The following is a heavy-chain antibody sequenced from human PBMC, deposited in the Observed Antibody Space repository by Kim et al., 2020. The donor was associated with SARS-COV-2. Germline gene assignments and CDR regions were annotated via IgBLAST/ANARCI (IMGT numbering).Heavy chain of an antibody. Sequence: GASLKISCKGSGYSFTNYWIAWVRQTPGKGLEWMGVIYPGDSDTRYNPSFQSQVTISADKSISTAFLQWSSLKASDTAIYYCARPQRRGGMDVWGQGTTVTVS. CDR2: IYPGDSDT. CDR3: ARPQRRGGMDV. CDR1: GYSFTNYW. J-gene: IGHJ6*02. V-gene: IGHV5-51*01.